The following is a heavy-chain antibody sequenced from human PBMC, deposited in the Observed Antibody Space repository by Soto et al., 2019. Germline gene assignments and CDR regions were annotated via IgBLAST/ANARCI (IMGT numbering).Heavy chain of an antibody. CDR2: IYYSGST. J-gene: IGHJ6*02. D-gene: IGHD2-2*01. CDR1: GGSISSGGYY. Sequence: PSETLSLTCTVSGGSISSGGYYWSWIRQHPGKGLEWIGYIYYSGSTYYNPSLKSRVTISVDTSKNQFSLKLSSVTAADTAVYYCARVAAGIVVVPAAIGGRGNYYYGMDVWGQGTTVTVSS. V-gene: IGHV4-31*03. CDR3: ARVAAGIVVVPAAIGGRGNYYYGMDV.